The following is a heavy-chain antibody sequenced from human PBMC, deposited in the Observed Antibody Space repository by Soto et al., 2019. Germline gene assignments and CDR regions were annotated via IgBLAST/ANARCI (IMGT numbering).Heavy chain of an antibody. CDR1: GYTFTGYY. CDR2: INPNSGGT. CDR3: SRAGYSSSWDLGY. Sequence: GASVKVSCKASGYTFTGYYMHWVRQAPGQGLEWMGWINPNSGGTNYAQKFPGWVTMAKDTVIRQAYMELSRLRFDGKAVFYRSRAGYSSSWDLGYWGQGTLVTVSS. V-gene: IGHV1-2*04. D-gene: IGHD6-13*01. J-gene: IGHJ4*02.